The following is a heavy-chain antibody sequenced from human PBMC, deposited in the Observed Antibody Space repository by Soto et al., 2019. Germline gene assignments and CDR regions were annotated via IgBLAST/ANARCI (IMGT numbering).Heavy chain of an antibody. CDR1: GGSISSYY. Sequence: SETLSLTCTVSGGSISSYYWSWIRQPAGKGLEWIGRIYTTGSTNYNPSLKSRVTMSVDTSKNHFSLKLGSVTAADTAVYYCARAGMVGTVLGSWFDHWGQGALVTVSS. CDR3: ARAGMVGTVLGSWFDH. D-gene: IGHD6-19*01. J-gene: IGHJ5*02. CDR2: IYTTGST. V-gene: IGHV4-4*07.